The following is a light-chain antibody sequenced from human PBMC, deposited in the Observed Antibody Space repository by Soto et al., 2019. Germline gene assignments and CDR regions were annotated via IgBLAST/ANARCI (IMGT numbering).Light chain of an antibody. V-gene: IGKV1D-16*01. CDR1: QDIITW. CDR2: TAS. CDR3: QQYNSYS. J-gene: IGKJ5*01. Sequence: DRQIPPSPSYATAAVGYRFPITCRASQDIITWLAWYQQKPGKAPNLLIYTASNLQSGVPSRFSGSGSGTELTLTISSLQPDDFATYYCQQYNSYSFGQGPRRAIK.